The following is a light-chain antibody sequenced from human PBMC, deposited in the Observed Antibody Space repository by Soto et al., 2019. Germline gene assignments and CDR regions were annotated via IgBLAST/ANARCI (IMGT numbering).Light chain of an antibody. V-gene: IGKV4-1*01. CDR1: QSVLYSSNNKNY. CDR3: QQYYSTPTWT. CDR2: WAS. J-gene: IGKJ1*01. Sequence: DIVMTQPPDSLAVSLGERATINCKSSQSVLYSSNNKNYLAWYQQKPGQPPKLLIYWASTRESGVPDRFSGSGSGTDFTLTISSLQAEDVAVYYCQQYYSTPTWTVGQGTKVESK.